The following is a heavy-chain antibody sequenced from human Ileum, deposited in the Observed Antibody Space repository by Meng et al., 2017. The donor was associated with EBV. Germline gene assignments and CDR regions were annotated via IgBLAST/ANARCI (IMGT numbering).Heavy chain of an antibody. D-gene: IGHD6-19*01. V-gene: IGHV4-61*08. CDR3: ARDGYSSGSD. CDR2: IYNSGST. CDR1: GGSVSSGGNY. J-gene: IGHJ4*02. Sequence: QVQLQESGPGLVKPSEPLCLTCSVSGGSVSSGGNYWSWIRQPPGKGLEWIGYIYNSGSTNYNPSLKSRVTISVDTSKNQFSLKLSSVTAADTAVYYCARDGYSSGSDWGQGTLVTVSS.